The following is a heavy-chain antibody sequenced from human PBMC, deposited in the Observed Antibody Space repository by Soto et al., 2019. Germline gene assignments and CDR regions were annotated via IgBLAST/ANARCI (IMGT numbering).Heavy chain of an antibody. D-gene: IGHD3-10*01. CDR1: GYSISSGYY. J-gene: IGHJ4*02. V-gene: IGHV4-38-2*02. Sequence: SETLSLTCTVSGYSISSGYYWGWLRQPPGKGPEWIGSIYHSGNTYYNPSLKSRLTISVDTSKNQFSLTLTAVTAADTAVYHCARAGGSGRTFDYWGQGTLVTVSS. CDR2: IYHSGNT. CDR3: ARAGGSGRTFDY.